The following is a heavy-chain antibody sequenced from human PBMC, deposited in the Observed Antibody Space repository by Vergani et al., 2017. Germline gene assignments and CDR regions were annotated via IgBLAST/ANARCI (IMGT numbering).Heavy chain of an antibody. D-gene: IGHD2-21*01. CDR3: TTDPRDCGDCSCDWLRDHHYYGMDV. V-gene: IGHV3-15*07. Sequence: EVQLVESGGGIVKPGGSLRLSCVASGFSFRNAWMNWVRRTPGKGLEWVGRIKITFDRGTTDYAAAVKGRFTISRDDSKNTLFLQMNGLKTEDIGVYYCTTDPRDCGDCSCDWLRDHHYYGMDVWGQGTTVTVSS. CDR1: GFSFRNAW. CDR2: IKITFDRGTT. J-gene: IGHJ6*02.